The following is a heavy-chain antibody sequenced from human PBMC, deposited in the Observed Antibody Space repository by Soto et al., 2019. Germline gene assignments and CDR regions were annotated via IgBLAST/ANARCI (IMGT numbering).Heavy chain of an antibody. CDR1: GGSFSGYY. V-gene: IGHV4-34*01. CDR2: INHSGST. Sequence: SETLSLTCAVYGGSFSGYYWSWIRQPPGKGLEWIGEINHSGSTNYNPSLKSRVTISVDTSKNQFSLKLSSVTAADTAVYYCARGFSRAPFDYWGQGTLVTVSS. CDR3: ARGFSRAPFDY. J-gene: IGHJ4*02.